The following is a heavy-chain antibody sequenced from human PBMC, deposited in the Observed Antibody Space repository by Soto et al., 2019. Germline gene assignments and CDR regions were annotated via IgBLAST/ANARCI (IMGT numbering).Heavy chain of an antibody. CDR3: VREAHASVPSGMDV. V-gene: IGHV3-7*05. CDR1: GFIFSDHW. J-gene: IGHJ6*02. CDR2: IKQDGTVK. Sequence: EVQLVESGGGLVQPGGSLRLSCAASGFIFSDHWMRWVRQAPGKGLEWVANIKQDGTVKCYVDSVKGRFTISRDNAKNSLYLQLSSLRAEDTAVYYCVREAHASVPSGMDVWGQGTTVTVAS. D-gene: IGHD2-8*01.